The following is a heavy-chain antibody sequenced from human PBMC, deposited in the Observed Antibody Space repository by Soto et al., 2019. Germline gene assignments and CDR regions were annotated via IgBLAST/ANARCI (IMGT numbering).Heavy chain of an antibody. Sequence: NPGGSLRLSCTASGFTFGDYAMSWFRQAPGKGLEWVGFIRSKAYGGTTEYAASVKGRFTISRDDSKSIAYLQMNSLKTEDTAVYYCTRLSNRLGNYYGMDVWGQGTTVTVSS. V-gene: IGHV3-49*05. D-gene: IGHD1-1*01. CDR2: IRSKAYGGTT. CDR1: GFTFGDYA. CDR3: TRLSNRLGNYYGMDV. J-gene: IGHJ6*02.